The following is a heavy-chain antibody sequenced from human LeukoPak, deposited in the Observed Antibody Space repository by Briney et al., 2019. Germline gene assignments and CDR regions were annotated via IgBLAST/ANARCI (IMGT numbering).Heavy chain of an antibody. D-gene: IGHD3-3*01. J-gene: IGHJ3*02. V-gene: IGHV3-7*03. CDR2: IKQDGSEK. CDR3: ARVLRTAADAFDI. CDR1: GFTFSNYW. Sequence: GGSLRLSCAASGFTFSNYWMTWVRQAPGKGLEWVASIKQDGSEKQYVDSVKGRFTISRDNAKNSLYLQMNSLRADDTAVFFCARVLRTAADAFDIWGQGTVVIVSS.